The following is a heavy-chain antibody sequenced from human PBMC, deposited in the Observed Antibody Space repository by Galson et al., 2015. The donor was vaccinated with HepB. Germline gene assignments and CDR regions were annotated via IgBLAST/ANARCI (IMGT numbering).Heavy chain of an antibody. Sequence: SLRLSCAASGFTFSSYWMHWVRQAPGKGLVWVSRINSDGSSTSYADSVKGRFTISRDNAKNTLYLQMNSLRAEDTAVYYCARDDIAVAGAFDYWGQGTLVTVSS. CDR1: GFTFSSYW. V-gene: IGHV3-74*01. CDR3: ARDDIAVAGAFDY. J-gene: IGHJ4*02. D-gene: IGHD6-19*01. CDR2: INSDGSST.